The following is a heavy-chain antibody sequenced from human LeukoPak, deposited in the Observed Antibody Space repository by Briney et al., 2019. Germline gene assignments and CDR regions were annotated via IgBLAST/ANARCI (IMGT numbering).Heavy chain of an antibody. CDR3: ARADYGGLVYFDC. V-gene: IGHV3-23*01. D-gene: IGHD4-23*01. Sequence: GGSLRLSCAASGFTFSSYSMSWVRQAPGKGLEWVSGISGSGDRTYYADSVRGRFTISRDNSKNTLYLHMNNLRAEDTAVYYCARADYGGLVYFDCWGQGTLVTVSS. CDR1: GFTFSSYS. J-gene: IGHJ4*02. CDR2: ISGSGDRT.